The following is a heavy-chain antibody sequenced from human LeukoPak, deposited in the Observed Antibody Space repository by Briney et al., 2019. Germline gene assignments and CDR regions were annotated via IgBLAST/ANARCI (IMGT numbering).Heavy chain of an antibody. CDR3: ARDLPRITIFGVVTPRGFRD. V-gene: IGHV1-69*13. CDR1: GGTFISYA. J-gene: IGHJ4*02. CDR2: IIPIFGTA. D-gene: IGHD3-3*01. Sequence: SVKVSCKASGGTFISYAISWVRQAPGQGLEWMGGIIPIFGTANYAQKFQGRVTITADESTSTAYMELSSLRSEDTAVYYCARDLPRITIFGVVTPRGFRDWGQGTLVTVSS.